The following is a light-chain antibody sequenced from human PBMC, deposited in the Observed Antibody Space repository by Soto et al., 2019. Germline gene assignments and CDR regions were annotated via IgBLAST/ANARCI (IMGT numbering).Light chain of an antibody. CDR3: QSYDSSLSGNVV. J-gene: IGLJ2*01. Sequence: QSVLTQPPSVSGAPGQRVTISCTGSSPNIGAGYDVHWYQQLPGTAPKLLIYGNSNRPSGVPDRFSGSKSGTSASLAITGLQAEDEADYYCQSYDSSLSGNVVFGGGIKLTVL. V-gene: IGLV1-40*01. CDR2: GNS. CDR1: SPNIGAGYD.